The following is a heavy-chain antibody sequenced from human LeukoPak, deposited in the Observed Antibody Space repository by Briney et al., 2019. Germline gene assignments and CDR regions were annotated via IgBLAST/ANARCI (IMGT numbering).Heavy chain of an antibody. J-gene: IGHJ4*02. Sequence: SETLSLTCTVSDYSITSGYYWGWIRQPPGKGLEWIGEINHSGSTNYNPSLKSRVTISVDTSKNQFSLKLSSVTAADTAVYYCARRRSRGTYPPSIAAAGYAHYPFDYWGQGTLVTVSS. D-gene: IGHD6-13*01. CDR1: DYSITSGYY. CDR3: ARRRSRGTYPPSIAAAGYAHYPFDY. CDR2: INHSGST. V-gene: IGHV4-38-2*02.